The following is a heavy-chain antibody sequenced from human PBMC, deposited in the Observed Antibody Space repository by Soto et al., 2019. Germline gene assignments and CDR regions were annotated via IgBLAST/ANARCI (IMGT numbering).Heavy chain of an antibody. Sequence: QVQLVQSGAEVKKPGSSVKVSCKASGGTFSSYAISWVRQAPGQGLEWMGGIIPIFGTANYAQKFQVRVTITADESTSTAYMELSSLRSEDTAVYYCATYSSSWYLDAFDIWGQGTMVTVSS. CDR2: IIPIFGTA. CDR1: GGTFSSYA. V-gene: IGHV1-69*01. J-gene: IGHJ3*02. D-gene: IGHD6-13*01. CDR3: ATYSSSWYLDAFDI.